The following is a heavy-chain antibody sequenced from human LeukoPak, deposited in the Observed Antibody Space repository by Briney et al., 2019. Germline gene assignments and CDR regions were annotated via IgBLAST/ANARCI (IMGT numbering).Heavy chain of an antibody. CDR1: GRPISRGGYY. V-gene: IGHV4-30-2*01. Sequence: TLSLTCTVSGRPISRGGYYWRWIPQPPGEGLGCIRYIYHSGSTYYKPSLKSRVTISVDRSKNQLSLKLSCVTAADTAVYYCARVSGEDCHVRYYYYYMEVWGKGTTVTVSS. J-gene: IGHJ6*03. D-gene: IGHD3-10*02. CDR3: ARVSGEDCHVRYYYYYMEV. CDR2: IYHSGST.